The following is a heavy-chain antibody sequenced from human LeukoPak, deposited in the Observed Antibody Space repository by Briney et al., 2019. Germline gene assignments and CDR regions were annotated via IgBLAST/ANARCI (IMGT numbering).Heavy chain of an antibody. V-gene: IGHV3-23*01. CDR3: AKTYGTGSYSYYYYGMDV. CDR1: GFTFSSYA. CDR2: ISGSGGST. Sequence: GGSLRLSCAASGFTFSSYAMSWVRQAPGKGLEWVSAISGSGGSTYYADSVKGRFTISKDNSKNTLYLQMNSLRAENTAVYYCAKTYGTGSYSYYYYGMDVWGQGTTVTVSS. D-gene: IGHD3-10*01. J-gene: IGHJ6*02.